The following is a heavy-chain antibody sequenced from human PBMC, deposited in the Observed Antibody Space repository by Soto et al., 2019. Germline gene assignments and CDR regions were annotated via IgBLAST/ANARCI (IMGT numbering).Heavy chain of an antibody. CDR3: ARAGIYDFWSGYYTLLYGMDV. CDR1: GFTFSSYW. V-gene: IGHV3-74*01. CDR2: INSDGSST. D-gene: IGHD3-3*01. J-gene: IGHJ6*02. Sequence: GGSLRLSCAASGFTFSSYWMHWVRQAPGKGLVWVSRINSDGSSTSYADSVKGRFTISRDNAKNTLYLQMNSLRAEDTAVYYCARAGIYDFWSGYYTLLYGMDVWGQGTTVTVSS.